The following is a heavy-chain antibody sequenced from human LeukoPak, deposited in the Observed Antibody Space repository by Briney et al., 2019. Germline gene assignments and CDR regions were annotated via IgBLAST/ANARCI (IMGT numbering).Heavy chain of an antibody. CDR3: AGSYDYGGNFDY. CDR1: GASINSYH. Sequence: PSETLSLTCTVSGASINSYHWSWIRQPPGKGLEWIGRIYTSGSTNYNPSLKSRVTISVDTSKNQFSLKLSSVTAADTAVYYCAGSYDYGGNFDYWGQGTLVTVSS. CDR2: IYTSGST. V-gene: IGHV4-4*07. D-gene: IGHD4-23*01. J-gene: IGHJ4*02.